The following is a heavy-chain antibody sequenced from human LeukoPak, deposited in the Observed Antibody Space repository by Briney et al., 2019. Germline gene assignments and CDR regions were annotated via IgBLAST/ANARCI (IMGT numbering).Heavy chain of an antibody. Sequence: GGSLRLSCAAAGFTFSSYWMHWVRQAPGKGLVWVSRINSDGSSTSYADSVKGRFTISRDNAKNTLYLQMNSLRAEDTAVYYCHRDYYGSGSDRDYWGQGTLVTVSS. CDR2: INSDGSST. J-gene: IGHJ4*02. CDR3: HRDYYGSGSDRDY. D-gene: IGHD3-10*01. CDR1: GFTFSSYW. V-gene: IGHV3-74*01.